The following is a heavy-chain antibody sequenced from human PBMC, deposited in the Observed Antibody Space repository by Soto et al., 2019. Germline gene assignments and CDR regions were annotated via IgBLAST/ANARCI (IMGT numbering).Heavy chain of an antibody. Sequence: SETLSLTCTVSGGSISSGGYYWSWIRQHPGKGLEWIGYIYYSGSTYYNPSLKSRVTISVDTSKNQFSLKLSSVTAADTAVYYCARHVYCGYDFDVVVVAATPFYFDYWGQGTLVTVSP. V-gene: IGHV4-31*03. CDR2: IYYSGST. J-gene: IGHJ4*02. CDR1: GGSISSGGYY. D-gene: IGHD2-15*01. CDR3: ARHVYCGYDFDVVVVAATPFYFDY.